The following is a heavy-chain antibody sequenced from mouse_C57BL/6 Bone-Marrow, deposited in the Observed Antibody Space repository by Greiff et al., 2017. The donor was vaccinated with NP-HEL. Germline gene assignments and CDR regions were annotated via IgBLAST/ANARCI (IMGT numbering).Heavy chain of an antibody. CDR2: IDPENGDT. V-gene: IGHV14-4*01. D-gene: IGHD2-3*01. CDR1: GFNIKDDY. Sequence: VQLQQSGAELVRPGASVKLSCTASGFNIKDDYMHWVKQRPEQGLEWIGWIDPENGDTEYASKFQGKATITADTSSNTAYLQLSSLTSEDTAVYYCTFYDGYYVGAMDYWGQGTSVTVSS. J-gene: IGHJ4*01. CDR3: TFYDGYYVGAMDY.